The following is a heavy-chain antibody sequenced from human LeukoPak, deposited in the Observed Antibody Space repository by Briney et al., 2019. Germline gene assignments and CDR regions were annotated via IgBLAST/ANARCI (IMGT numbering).Heavy chain of an antibody. Sequence: GGSLRLSRAGSGFTFSSYSMNWVRQAPGKGLEWVSSITSSSNYIYYADSVKGRFTISRDNAKNSLYLQMNSLRAEDTAVYYCAELGITMIGGVWGKGTTVTISS. D-gene: IGHD3-10*02. CDR2: ITSSSNYI. V-gene: IGHV3-21*01. CDR3: AELGITMIGGV. CDR1: GFTFSSYS. J-gene: IGHJ6*04.